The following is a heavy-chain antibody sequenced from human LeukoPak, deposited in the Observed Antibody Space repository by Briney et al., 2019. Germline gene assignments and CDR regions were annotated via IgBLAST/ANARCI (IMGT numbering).Heavy chain of an antibody. CDR2: IKQDGSEK. CDR3: ARAEDIVVVPAAYFDY. Sequence: IKQDGSEKYYVDSVKGRFTISRDNAKNSLYLQMNSLRAEDTAVYYCARAEDIVVVPAAYFDYWGQGTLVTVSS. V-gene: IGHV3-7*03. J-gene: IGHJ4*02. D-gene: IGHD2-2*01.